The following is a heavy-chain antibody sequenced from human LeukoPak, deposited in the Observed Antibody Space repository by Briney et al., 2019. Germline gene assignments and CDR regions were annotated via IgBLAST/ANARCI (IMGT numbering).Heavy chain of an antibody. D-gene: IGHD6-13*01. CDR3: ARVFSSSFRFDD. V-gene: IGHV1-46*01. CDR2: INPSGGST. J-gene: IGHJ4*02. CDR1: GYTFTSYD. Sequence: ASVKVSCKASGYTFTSYDINWVRQAPGQGLEWMGIINPSGGSTSYAQKFQGRVTMTRDMSTSTVYMELSSLRSEDTAIYYCARVFSSSFRFDDWGQGTLVTVSS.